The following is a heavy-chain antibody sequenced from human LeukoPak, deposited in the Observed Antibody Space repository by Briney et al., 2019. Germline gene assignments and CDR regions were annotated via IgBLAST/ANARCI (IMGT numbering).Heavy chain of an antibody. CDR2: IYYSGST. Sequence: KASETLSLTCTVSGGSISTYYWSWIRQSPGGGLEWIGYIYYSGSTNYNPSLKSRVTISVDTSKNQFSLKLSSVTAADTAVYYCPRGSEYQLPFYGMDVWGQGTTVSVSS. CDR1: GGSISTYY. CDR3: PRGSEYQLPFYGMDV. J-gene: IGHJ6*02. D-gene: IGHD2-2*01. V-gene: IGHV4-59*08.